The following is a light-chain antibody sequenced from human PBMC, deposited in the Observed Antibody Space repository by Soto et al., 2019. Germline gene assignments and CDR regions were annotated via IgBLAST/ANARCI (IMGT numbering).Light chain of an antibody. CDR3: AAWDDSLSGLVV. Sequence: QSVLTQPPSASGTPGQRVTFSCSGSSSNIGSNTVTWYQQLPGTAPKLLIFGNNQRPSGVPDRFSGSKSGTSASLAISGLQSEDEADYYCAAWDDSLSGLVVFGGGTKLTVL. J-gene: IGLJ2*01. V-gene: IGLV1-44*01. CDR1: SSNIGSNT. CDR2: GNN.